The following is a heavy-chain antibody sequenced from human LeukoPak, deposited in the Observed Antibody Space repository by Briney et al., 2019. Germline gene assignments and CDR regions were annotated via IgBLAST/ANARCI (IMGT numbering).Heavy chain of an antibody. J-gene: IGHJ2*01. Sequence: SETLSLTCAVYGGSFSGYCWSWIRQPPGKGLEWIGEIYHRGSSNYNPSLKSRVTISVDTSKNQFSLKLSSVTAAGTAVYYCARRRYFDPWGRGTLVTVSS. CDR2: IYHRGSS. CDR3: ARRRYFDP. CDR1: GGSFSGYC. V-gene: IGHV4-34*01.